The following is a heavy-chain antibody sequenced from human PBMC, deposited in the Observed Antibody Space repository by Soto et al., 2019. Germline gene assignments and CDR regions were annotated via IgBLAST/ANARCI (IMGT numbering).Heavy chain of an antibody. V-gene: IGHV4-31*03. CDR1: GGSISTGGYY. CDR2: IYYSGST. J-gene: IGHJ4*02. CDR3: ARHFVAVVIKGWGY. Sequence: SETLSLTCTVSGGSISTGGYYWSWIRQHPVKGLEWIGYIYYSGSTYYNPSLKSRVTISVDTSKNQFSLKLVSVTAADTAVYYCARHFVAVVIKGWGYWGQGTLVTVSS. D-gene: IGHD3-10*01.